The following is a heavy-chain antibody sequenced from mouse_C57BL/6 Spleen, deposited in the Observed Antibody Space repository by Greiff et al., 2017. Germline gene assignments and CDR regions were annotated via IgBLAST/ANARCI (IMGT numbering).Heavy chain of an antibody. V-gene: IGHV5-17*01. Sequence: EVQGVESGGGLVKPGGSLKLSCAASGFTFSDYGMHWVRQAPEKGLEWVSYISSGSSTIYYADTVKGRFTISRANAKNTLFLQMTSLRSEDTTMYYCARDYYGSSYLDYWGQGTTLTVSS. CDR3: ARDYYGSSYLDY. CDR2: ISSGSSTI. J-gene: IGHJ2*01. CDR1: GFTFSDYG. D-gene: IGHD1-1*01.